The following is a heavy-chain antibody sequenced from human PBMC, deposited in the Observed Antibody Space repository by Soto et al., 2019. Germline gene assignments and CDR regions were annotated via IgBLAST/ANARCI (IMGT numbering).Heavy chain of an antibody. Sequence: QVQLQQWGAGLLKPSETLSLTCAVYGGSFSGYYWSWIRQPPGKGLEWFGEINHSGSTNYNPSLKSRVTISVDTSKNQFSLKLSSVTAADTAVYYCARANYDILTGYSGGFDPWGQGTLVTVSS. CDR1: GGSFSGYY. V-gene: IGHV4-34*01. D-gene: IGHD3-9*01. CDR2: INHSGST. CDR3: ARANYDILTGYSGGFDP. J-gene: IGHJ5*02.